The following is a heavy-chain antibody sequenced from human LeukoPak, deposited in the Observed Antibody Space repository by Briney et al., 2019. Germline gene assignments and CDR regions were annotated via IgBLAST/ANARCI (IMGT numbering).Heavy chain of an antibody. D-gene: IGHD4-17*01. CDR1: GFTFSTYA. CDR3: AKDLQAGHYGDCGY. J-gene: IGHJ4*02. V-gene: IGHV3-23*01. Sequence: PGGSLRLSCAASGFTFSTYAMSWVRQAPGKGLEWFSAISGSGSSTYYADSVKGRFTISRDDSKNTLYLQMNSLRADDTAVYYCAKDLQAGHYGDCGYWGQGTLVTVSS. CDR2: ISGSGSST.